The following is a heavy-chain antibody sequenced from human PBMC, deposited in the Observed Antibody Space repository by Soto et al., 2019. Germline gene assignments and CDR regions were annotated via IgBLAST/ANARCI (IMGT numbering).Heavy chain of an antibody. D-gene: IGHD6-6*01. J-gene: IGHJ6*03. V-gene: IGHV3-64*01. Sequence: EVQLAESGGGLAQPGGSLRLSCAASGFTLSGYAMDWVRQAPGKGLEYVSGISSNWVVTYYANSVQGRFTISRDNSKNTVYLQMGSLIPEDMAVYYCARRARPDFYYMDAWGKGTTVTVSS. CDR3: ARRARPDFYYMDA. CDR2: ISSNWVVT. CDR1: GFTLSGYA.